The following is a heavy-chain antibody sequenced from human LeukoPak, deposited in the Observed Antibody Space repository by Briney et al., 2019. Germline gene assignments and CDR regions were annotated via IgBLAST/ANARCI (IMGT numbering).Heavy chain of an antibody. D-gene: IGHD6-13*01. CDR3: ARHAGGIAASGTRPFDY. V-gene: IGHV4-39*01. Sequence: KPSETLSLTCSVSGDSIRSGTYSWGWIRQPPGKGLEWIGSISCTGSTYYNPSLKSRVTISVDTSKNQFPLKMSSVTAADTAVYYCARHAGGIAASGTRPFDYWGQGTLVTVSS. CDR1: GDSIRSGTYS. J-gene: IGHJ4*02. CDR2: ISCTGST.